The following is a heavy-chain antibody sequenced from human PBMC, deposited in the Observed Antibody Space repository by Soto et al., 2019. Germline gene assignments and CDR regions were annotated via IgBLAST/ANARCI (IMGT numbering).Heavy chain of an antibody. CDR2: IYYSGST. D-gene: IGHD5-12*01. CDR1: GGSISSGGYY. J-gene: IGHJ6*02. Sequence: QVQLQESGPGLVKPSQTLSLTCTVSGGSISSGGYYWSWIRQHPGKGLEWIGYIYYSGSTYYNPSPKSRVTISVDTSKNQFSLRLSAVTAADTAVYYCARGEDIVATSHHLRGGMDVWGQGTTVTVSS. V-gene: IGHV4-31*03. CDR3: ARGEDIVATSHHLRGGMDV.